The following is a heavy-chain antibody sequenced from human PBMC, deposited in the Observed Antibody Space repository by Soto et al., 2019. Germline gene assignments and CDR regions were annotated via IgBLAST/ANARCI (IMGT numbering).Heavy chain of an antibody. Sequence: SETLSLTCTVSGGSISSSSYYWGWIRQPPGKGLEWIGSIYYSGSTYYNPSLKSRVTISVDTSKNQFSLKLSSVTAADTAVYYCARLEVVVVAATGSVNNWFDPWGQGTLVTVSS. CDR2: IYYSGST. V-gene: IGHV4-39*01. CDR1: GGSISSSSYY. J-gene: IGHJ5*02. CDR3: ARLEVVVVAATGSVNNWFDP. D-gene: IGHD2-15*01.